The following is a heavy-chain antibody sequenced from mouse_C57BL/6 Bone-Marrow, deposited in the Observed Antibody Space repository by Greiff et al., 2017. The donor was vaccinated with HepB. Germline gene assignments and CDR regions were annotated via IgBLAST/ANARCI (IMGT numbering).Heavy chain of an antibody. CDR2: ISSGGSYT. D-gene: IGHD1-1*01. CDR1: GFTFSSYG. CDR3: ARHKKRVVADY. Sequence: EVHLVESGGDLVKPGGSLKLSCAASGFTFSSYGMSWVRQTPDKRLEWVATISSGGSYTYYPDSVKGRFTISRDNAKNTLYLQMSSLKSEDTAMYYCARHKKRVVADYWGQGTTLTVSS. V-gene: IGHV5-6*01. J-gene: IGHJ2*01.